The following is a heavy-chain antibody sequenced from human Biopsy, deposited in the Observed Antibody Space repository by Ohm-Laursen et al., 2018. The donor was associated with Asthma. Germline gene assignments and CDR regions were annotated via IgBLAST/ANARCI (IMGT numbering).Heavy chain of an antibody. Sequence: SLRLSCTASGFPFSDYYMSWIRQAPGKGLEWVSYISSSGTTIFNADSVKGRFTIPRDNAQKSLFLQMGSLRAEDTAIYYCARVFESSEWGPFYHFGLDVWGQGTTVAVSS. CDR3: ARVFESSEWGPFYHFGLDV. CDR1: GFPFSDYY. V-gene: IGHV3-11*01. CDR2: ISSSGTTI. D-gene: IGHD6-25*01. J-gene: IGHJ6*02.